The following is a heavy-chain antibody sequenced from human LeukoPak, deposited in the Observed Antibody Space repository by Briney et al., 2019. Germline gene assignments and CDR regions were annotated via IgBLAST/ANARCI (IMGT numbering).Heavy chain of an antibody. V-gene: IGHV1-2*06. CDR3: GRGIQSFDP. CDR1: GYTFTAYY. CDR2: VNPKSGDT. Sequence: ASVKVSCKASGYTFTAYYMHWVRQAPGQGLEWMGRVNPKSGDTNYAQKFQDRVTMTRDTSMSTAYMEISRLRYDDTAVYYCGRGIQSFDPWGQGTLVTVSS. J-gene: IGHJ5*02.